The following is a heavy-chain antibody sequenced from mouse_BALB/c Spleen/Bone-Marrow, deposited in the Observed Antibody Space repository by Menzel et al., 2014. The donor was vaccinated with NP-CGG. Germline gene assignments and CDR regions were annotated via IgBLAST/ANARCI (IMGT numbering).Heavy chain of an antibody. CDR2: ISSGGNYT. Sequence: EVNVVESGGGLVKPGGSLKLSCAASGFTFGSYAMSWVRQTPEKRLEWVATISSGGNYTYYPDSVKGRFTISRDNAKNTLYLQMSSLRSEDTAMYYCARYYGSSYDYWGQGTTLTVSS. J-gene: IGHJ2*01. V-gene: IGHV5-9-3*01. CDR3: ARYYGSSYDY. CDR1: GFTFGSYA. D-gene: IGHD1-1*01.